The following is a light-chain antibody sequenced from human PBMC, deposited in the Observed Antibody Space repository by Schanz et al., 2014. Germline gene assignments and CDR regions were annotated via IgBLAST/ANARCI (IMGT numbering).Light chain of an antibody. CDR1: QSVSSH. J-gene: IGKJ2*01. CDR2: GAS. CDR3: QQYHDWPFYT. Sequence: IVMTQSPATLSVSPGERATLSCRASQSVSSHLVWYQQKFGQAPRLLIYGASIRATGIPARFSGSGSGTEFTLTISSLQSEDLAVYYCQQYHDWPFYTFGQGTKLEIK. V-gene: IGKV3-15*01.